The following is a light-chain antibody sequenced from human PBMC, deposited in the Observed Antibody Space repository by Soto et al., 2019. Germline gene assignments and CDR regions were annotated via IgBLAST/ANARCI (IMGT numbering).Light chain of an antibody. CDR2: AAS. CDR3: QQNYSTTAHT. Sequence: DIQMPQSPSSLSASVGDRVTITCRASQSISSHLNWYQQKPGKAPILLIYAASSLQSGVLSRFSGSGYRTDFPLTISRLQPEDFASYCCQQNYSTTAHTYGGGTTVDMK. V-gene: IGKV1-39*01. J-gene: IGKJ4*01. CDR1: QSISSH.